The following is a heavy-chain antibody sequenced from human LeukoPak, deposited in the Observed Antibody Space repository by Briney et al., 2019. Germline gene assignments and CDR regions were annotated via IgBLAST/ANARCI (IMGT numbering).Heavy chain of an antibody. CDR1: GFTFSSYW. J-gene: IGHJ4*02. CDR3: ARGQGEVYFDY. V-gene: IGHV3-7*01. Sequence: PGGSLRLYGAASGFTFSSYWMSWVRQAPGKGLEWVANIKQDGSEKYYVDSVKGRFTISRDNAKNSLYLQMNSLRAEDTAVYYCARGQGEVYFDYWGQGTLVTVSS. CDR2: IKQDGSEK.